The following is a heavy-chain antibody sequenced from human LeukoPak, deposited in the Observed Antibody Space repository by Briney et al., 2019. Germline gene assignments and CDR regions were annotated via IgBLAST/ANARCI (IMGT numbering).Heavy chain of an antibody. J-gene: IGHJ4*01. CDR3: AKDLTRYYDSSGYYDY. D-gene: IGHD3-22*01. CDR2: LSHSGGST. CDR1: GFTFSSFA. V-gene: IGHV3-23*01. Sequence: GGSLRLSCAASGFTFSSFAMNWVRQAPGKGREWGSALSHSGGSTYYADSVKGRFTISRDNSKNTLYLQMNSLRAEDTAVYYCAKDLTRYYDSSGYYDYWGEGSLVTVSS.